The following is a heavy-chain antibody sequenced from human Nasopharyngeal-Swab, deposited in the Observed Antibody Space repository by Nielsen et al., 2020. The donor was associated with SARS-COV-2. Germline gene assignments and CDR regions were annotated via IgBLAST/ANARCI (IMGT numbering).Heavy chain of an antibody. CDR1: GGSISSGCYY. D-gene: IGHD3-22*01. V-gene: IGHV4-31*03. CDR3: AREGGNYYDGSGYRYYYYMDV. Sequence: SETLSLTCTVSGGSISSGCYYWSWIRQHPGKGLEWIGDIYYSGSTNYNPSLKGRLSMSVDTSKMQFSLNLTLVTAADTAVYYCAREGGNYYDGSGYRYYYYMDVWGKGTRVTVSS. CDR2: IYYSGST. J-gene: IGHJ6*03.